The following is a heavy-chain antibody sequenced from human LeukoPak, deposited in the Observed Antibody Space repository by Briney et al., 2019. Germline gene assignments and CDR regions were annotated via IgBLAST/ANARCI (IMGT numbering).Heavy chain of an antibody. CDR2: INPNSGGT. Sequence: ASVKVSCKASEYTFTGYYMTWVRQAPGQGLEWMGWINPNSGGTNYAQKFQGRVTMTRETSISTAYMELSRLRSDDTAVYFCARDPYSNYFDYWGQGTLVTVSS. J-gene: IGHJ4*02. D-gene: IGHD4-11*01. CDR1: EYTFTGYY. V-gene: IGHV1-2*02. CDR3: ARDPYSNYFDY.